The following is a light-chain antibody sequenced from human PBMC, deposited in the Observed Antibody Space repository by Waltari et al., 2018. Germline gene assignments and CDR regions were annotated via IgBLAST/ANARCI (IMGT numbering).Light chain of an antibody. CDR1: QSVSSSY. CDR2: GAS. Sequence: EFVLTHSPGTLLLSQGERAPFPSRASQSVSSSYFAWYQQKPGQAPRLPIYGASSRATGMPDRFSGSGSGTDFTLTMRRLEPADFAVYYCQQYGTSSYTFGQGTKLEI. J-gene: IGKJ2*01. V-gene: IGKV3-20*01. CDR3: QQYGTSSYT.